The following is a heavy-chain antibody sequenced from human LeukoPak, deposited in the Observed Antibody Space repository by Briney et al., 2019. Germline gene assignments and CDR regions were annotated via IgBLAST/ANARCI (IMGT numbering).Heavy chain of an antibody. J-gene: IGHJ3*02. D-gene: IGHD3-3*01. V-gene: IGHV3-48*01. CDR3: ARTYDFGRGPPGDAFDN. CDR2: IDARSGIT. CDR1: GFTFTIFG. Sequence: GGSLRLSCAASGFTFTIFGLNWVRQAPGKGPEWVSYIDARSGITYYADSVQGRFTISRDDARESVFLQMDGLRVDGTAVYYCARTYDFGRGPPGDAFDNWGPGTWVIVSA.